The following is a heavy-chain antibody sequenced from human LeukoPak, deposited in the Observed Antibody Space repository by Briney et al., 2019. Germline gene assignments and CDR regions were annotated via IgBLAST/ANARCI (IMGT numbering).Heavy chain of an antibody. J-gene: IGHJ6*02. V-gene: IGHV3-7*02. CDR1: GFTFSAFS. Sequence: GGSLRLSCAASGFTFSAFSMNWVRQAPGKGLEWVANIKPDGSAKYYVDSVEGRFTISRDNAKNSLYLQMNSLRAGDTALYYCARHMDVWGQGTTVTVSS. CDR2: IKPDGSAK. CDR3: ARHMDV.